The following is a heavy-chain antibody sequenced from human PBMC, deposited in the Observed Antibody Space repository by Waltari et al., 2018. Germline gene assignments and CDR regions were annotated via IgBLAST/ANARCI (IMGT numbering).Heavy chain of an antibody. J-gene: IGHJ6*03. CDR2: IIPILGTT. CDR1: GGTFSSYA. CDR3: ARDIVVVTAMRYYYYYMDV. V-gene: IGHV1-69*01. Sequence: QVQLVQSGAEVKKPGSSVKVSCKASGGTFSSYAISWVRQAPGQGLEWMGGIIPILGTTNDAQNFQGRVTITADESTSTAYMELSSLRSEDTAVYYCARDIVVVTAMRYYYYYMDVWGKGTTVTVSS. D-gene: IGHD2-21*02.